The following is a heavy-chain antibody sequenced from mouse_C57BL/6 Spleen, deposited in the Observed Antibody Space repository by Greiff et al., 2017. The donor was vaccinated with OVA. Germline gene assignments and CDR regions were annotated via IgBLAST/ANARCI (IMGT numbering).Heavy chain of an antibody. CDR3: ARTGTRDYYAMDY. Sequence: QVQLKQSGAELVMPGASVKLSCKASGYTFTSYWMHWVKQRPGQGLEWIGEIDPSDSYTNYNQKFKGKSTLTVDKSSSTAYMQLSSLTSEDSAVYYCARTGTRDYYAMDYWGQGTSVTVSS. CDR1: GYTFTSYW. CDR2: IDPSDSYT. D-gene: IGHD4-1*01. V-gene: IGHV1-69*01. J-gene: IGHJ4*01.